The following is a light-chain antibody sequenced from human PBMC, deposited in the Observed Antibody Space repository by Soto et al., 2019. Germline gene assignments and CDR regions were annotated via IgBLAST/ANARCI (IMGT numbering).Light chain of an antibody. CDR2: DVN. J-gene: IGLJ2*01. V-gene: IGLV2-14*03. Sequence: QSVLTQPASVSGSPGQSITISCTGTSSDVGGYDYVSWYQQHPGKAPRLMIYDVNNRPSGVSSRFSGSKSGNTASLTISGLQAEDEADYYCNSYSTSSTPLVFGGGTKVTVL. CDR1: SSDVGGYDY. CDR3: NSYSTSSTPLV.